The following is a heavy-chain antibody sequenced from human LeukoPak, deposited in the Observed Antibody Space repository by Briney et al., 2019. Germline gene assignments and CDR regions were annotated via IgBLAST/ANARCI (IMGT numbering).Heavy chain of an antibody. D-gene: IGHD3-22*01. Sequence: GGSLKLSCAASGSTFDDYAMHWVRQAQGKGLEWVSGISWNSGSIGYADSVKGRFTISRDNAKNSLYLQMNSLRPEDMALYYCVKSIYYDSSGPFDYWGQGTLVTVSS. V-gene: IGHV3-9*03. CDR2: ISWNSGSI. CDR3: VKSIYYDSSGPFDY. CDR1: GSTFDDYA. J-gene: IGHJ4*02.